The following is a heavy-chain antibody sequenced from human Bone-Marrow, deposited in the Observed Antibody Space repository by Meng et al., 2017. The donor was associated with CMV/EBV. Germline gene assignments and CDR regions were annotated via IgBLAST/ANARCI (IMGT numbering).Heavy chain of an antibody. J-gene: IGHJ5*02. CDR3: AGSYDRWVGSWFDP. D-gene: IGHD3-3*01. CDR1: GGSTSGYQ. CDR2: ISHHGNT. V-gene: IGHV4-34*01. Sequence: SETLSLTCDISGGSTSGYQWSWIRQAPGKGLECIGQISHHGNTDYNPSLKSRVTISIDTSKNQFSLSLNSVTAADTAVYYCAGSYDRWVGSWFDPWGQGTLVTVSS.